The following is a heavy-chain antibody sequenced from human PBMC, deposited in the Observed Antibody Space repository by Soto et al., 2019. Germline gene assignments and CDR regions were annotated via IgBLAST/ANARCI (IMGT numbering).Heavy chain of an antibody. J-gene: IGHJ3*02. D-gene: IGHD3-3*01. Sequence: ASVKVSCKASGYTFTSYGISWVRQAPGQGLEWMGWISAYNGNTNYAQKLQGRVTMTTDTSTSTAYMELRSLRSDDTAVYYCARPFWSGYYQGDAFDIWGQGTMVTVSS. CDR1: GYTFTSYG. CDR2: ISAYNGNT. V-gene: IGHV1-18*01. CDR3: ARPFWSGYYQGDAFDI.